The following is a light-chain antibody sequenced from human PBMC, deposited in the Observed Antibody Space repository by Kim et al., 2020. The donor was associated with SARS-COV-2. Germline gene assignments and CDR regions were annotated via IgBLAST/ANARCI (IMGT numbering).Light chain of an antibody. J-gene: IGKJ3*01. V-gene: IGKV1-8*01. CDR3: QHYYTYPFT. CDR2: GAS. Sequence: AIRMTQSPSSISASTGDRVTITCRASEGVSSYLAWYQQKPGRAPDLLIYGASTLQRGVPSRFSGSGSGTEFSLTIRYLQSEDFATYYCQHYYTYPFTFGPGTKVDIK. CDR1: EGVSSY.